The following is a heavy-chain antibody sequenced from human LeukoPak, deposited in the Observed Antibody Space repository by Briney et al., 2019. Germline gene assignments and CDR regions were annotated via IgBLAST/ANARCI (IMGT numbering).Heavy chain of an antibody. D-gene: IGHD3-3*01. V-gene: IGHV4-59*01. CDR1: GGSISSYY. CDR2: IYYSGST. Sequence: PSETLSLTCTVSGGSISSYYWSWIRQPPGKGLEWIEYIYYSGSTNYNPSLKSRVTISVDTSKNQFSLKLSSVTAADTAVYYCARNSVLRFLEWFPVFDPWGQGTLVTVSS. J-gene: IGHJ5*02. CDR3: ARNSVLRFLEWFPVFDP.